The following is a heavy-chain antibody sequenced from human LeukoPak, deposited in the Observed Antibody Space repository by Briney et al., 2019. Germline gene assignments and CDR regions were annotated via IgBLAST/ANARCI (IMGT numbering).Heavy chain of an antibody. CDR1: GFTFSSDE. J-gene: IGHJ6*03. CDR2: ISSSGSTI. D-gene: IGHD6-6*01. V-gene: IGHV3-48*03. CDR3: ARVANRPVYYYYYYMDV. Sequence: GGSLRLSCAASGFTFSSDEMNWVRQAPGKGLEWVSYISSSGSTIYYADSVKGRFTISRDNAKNSLYLQMNSLRAEDTAVYYCARVANRPVYYYYYYMDVWGKGTTVTISS.